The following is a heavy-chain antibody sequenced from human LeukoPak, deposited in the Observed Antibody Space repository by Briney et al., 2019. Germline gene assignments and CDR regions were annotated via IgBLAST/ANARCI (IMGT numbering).Heavy chain of an antibody. CDR1: RGTLRSYT. Sequence: SANVSCMASRGTLRSYTTSCVCHTPRQRLGWMGGIFPIFGTANYAQTFQGRVTITADKATSTAYMELSSLRSEDTAVYYCARDGRYCSSTSCSYFDYWGQGTLVTVSS. D-gene: IGHD2-2*01. V-gene: IGHV1-69*06. CDR2: IFPIFGTA. CDR3: ARDGRYCSSTSCSYFDY. J-gene: IGHJ4*02.